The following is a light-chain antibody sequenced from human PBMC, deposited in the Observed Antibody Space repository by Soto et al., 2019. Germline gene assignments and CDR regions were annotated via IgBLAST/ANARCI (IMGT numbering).Light chain of an antibody. CDR3: QHYEHLPPLS. CDR2: DAS. CDR1: QDIRNY. J-gene: IGKJ4*01. Sequence: DIQMTQSPSSLSASVGDRVTITCQASQDIRNYLNWYQQKPGKAPNLLIYDASNLRAGVPSRFSGSGSGTEFTFTIRSLQPEDIATYYCQHYEHLPPLSFGGETKVEIK. V-gene: IGKV1-33*01.